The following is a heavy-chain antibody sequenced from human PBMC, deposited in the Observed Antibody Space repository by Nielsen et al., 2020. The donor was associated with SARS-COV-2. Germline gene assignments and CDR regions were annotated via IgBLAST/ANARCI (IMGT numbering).Heavy chain of an antibody. CDR1: GGSFSGYY. Sequence: SETLSLTCAVYGGSFSGYYWSWIRQPPGKGLEWIGEINHSGSTNYNPSLKSRVTISVDTSKNQFSLKLSSVTAADTAVYYCARGMREELEGSFVYWGQGTLVTVSS. CDR3: ARGMREELEGSFVY. D-gene: IGHD3-10*01. CDR2: INHSGST. J-gene: IGHJ4*02. V-gene: IGHV4-34*01.